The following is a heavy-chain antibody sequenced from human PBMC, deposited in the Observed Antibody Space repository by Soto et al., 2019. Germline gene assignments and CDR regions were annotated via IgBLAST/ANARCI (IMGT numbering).Heavy chain of an antibody. CDR3: ARDRGSESYAWVGYYYYGTDV. CDR1: GGTFSDYA. J-gene: IGHJ6*02. D-gene: IGHD3-10*01. CDR2: IIPIFGTT. V-gene: IGHV1-69*01. Sequence: QVQLVQSGAEVKKPRSSVKVSCKASGGTFSDYAISWVRQAPGQGLEWMGGIIPIFGTTNYAQKFQGRVTITADESTNTAYMELSSLRSEDTAVYYYARDRGSESYAWVGYYYYGTDVWGQGTTVTVSS.